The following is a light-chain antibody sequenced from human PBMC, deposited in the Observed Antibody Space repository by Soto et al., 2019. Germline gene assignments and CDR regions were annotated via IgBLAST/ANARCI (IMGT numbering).Light chain of an antibody. CDR2: GAS. V-gene: IGKV3-20*01. CDR1: QGIGDT. J-gene: IGKJ1*01. Sequence: EIVMTQSPATLSVSPGEGATLSCRASQGIGDTLAWYQQKPGQTPRLLIYGASSRATGIPDRFSGSGSGTDFTLTISRLEHEDFAVYYCQQYGSSQWTLGQGTKVDIK. CDR3: QQYGSSQWT.